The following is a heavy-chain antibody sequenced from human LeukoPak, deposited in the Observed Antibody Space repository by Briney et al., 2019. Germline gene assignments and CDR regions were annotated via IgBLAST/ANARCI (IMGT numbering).Heavy chain of an antibody. CDR1: GFIFSNYP. D-gene: IGHD2-2*01. CDR2: ISADGNNE. V-gene: IGHV3-30-3*01. CDR3: ARNDPGSSED. J-gene: IGHJ4*02. Sequence: PGRSLRLSCAASGFIFSNYPMHWVRQAPGKGLEWVAVISADGNNEHYADSAKGRFTLSRDNAKSTAYLQMNSLRSEDTAVYYCARNDPGSSEDWGQGTLVTVSS.